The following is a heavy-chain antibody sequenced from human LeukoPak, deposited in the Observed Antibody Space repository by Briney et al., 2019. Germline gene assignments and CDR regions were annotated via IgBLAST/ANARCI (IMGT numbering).Heavy chain of an antibody. CDR3: ARVARGARWYYYDSSGFSLDY. CDR2: INSDGSST. V-gene: IGHV3-74*01. D-gene: IGHD3-22*01. J-gene: IGHJ4*02. CDR1: GFTFSSYW. Sequence: PGGSLRLSCAASGFTFSSYWMHWVRQAPGKGLVWVSRINSDGSSTSYADSVKGRFTISRDNAKNTLYLQMNSLRAEGTAVYYCARVARGARWYYYDSSGFSLDYWGQGTLVTVSS.